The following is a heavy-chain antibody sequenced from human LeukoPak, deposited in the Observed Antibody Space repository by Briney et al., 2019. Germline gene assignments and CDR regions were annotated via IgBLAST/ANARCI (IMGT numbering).Heavy chain of an antibody. V-gene: IGHV3-43*02. J-gene: IGHJ4*02. CDR1: GFTFDDYA. CDR2: TSGDGGAT. Sequence: GGSLRLSCAASGFTFDDYAIHWVRQAPGKCLEWLSLTSGDGGATDYADSVKGRFTISRDNSKSSLYLQMYSLRTDDTALYYCAKEKRGNSFSDFDYWGQGTLVTVSS. D-gene: IGHD4-23*01. CDR3: AKEKRGNSFSDFDY.